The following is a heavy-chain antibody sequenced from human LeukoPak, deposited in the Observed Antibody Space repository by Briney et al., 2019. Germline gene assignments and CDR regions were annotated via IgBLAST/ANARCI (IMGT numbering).Heavy chain of an antibody. J-gene: IGHJ4*02. CDR2: LSGSGGNT. D-gene: IGHD4-23*01. CDR3: AKHVYGGNLLPET. Sequence: GGSLRLSCAASGFTFSTCAMSWVRQAPGGGLEWVSTLSGSGGNTNYADSVKGRFTISRDNSKNTLYLQMNSLRAEDTAIYYCAKHVYGGNLLPETWGQGTLVTVSS. V-gene: IGHV3-23*01. CDR1: GFTFSTCA.